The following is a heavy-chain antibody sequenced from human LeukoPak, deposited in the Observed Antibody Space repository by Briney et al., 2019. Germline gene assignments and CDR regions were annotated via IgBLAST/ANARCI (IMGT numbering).Heavy chain of an antibody. CDR2: ISSSGSTI. D-gene: IGHD3-3*01. Sequence: GGSLRLSCAAFGFTFSSYEMNWVRQAPGKGLEWVSYISSSGSTIYYADSVKGRFTISRDNAKNSLYLQMNSLRAEDTAVYYCARVPYYDFWSGYYTDPGYWGQGTLVTVSS. CDR1: GFTFSSYE. CDR3: ARVPYYDFWSGYYTDPGY. J-gene: IGHJ4*02. V-gene: IGHV3-48*03.